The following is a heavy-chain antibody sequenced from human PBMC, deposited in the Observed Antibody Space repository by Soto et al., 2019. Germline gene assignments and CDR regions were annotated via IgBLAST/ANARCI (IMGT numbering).Heavy chain of an antibody. CDR1: GFTFSSYA. D-gene: IGHD2-21*02. Sequence: PGGSLRLSCVSSGFTFSSYAMRWVRQSPVKGLEWVSAISGSGGSTYYADSVKGRFTISRDNSKNTLYLQMNSLRAEDTAVYYCAKRAYCGGDCYPYYFDYWGQGT. CDR2: ISGSGGST. J-gene: IGHJ4*02. V-gene: IGHV3-23*01. CDR3: AKRAYCGGDCYPYYFDY.